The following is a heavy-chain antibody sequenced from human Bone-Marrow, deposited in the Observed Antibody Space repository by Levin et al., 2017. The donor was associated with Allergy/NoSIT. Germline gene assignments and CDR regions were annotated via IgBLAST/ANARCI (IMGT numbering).Heavy chain of an antibody. J-gene: IGHJ6*02. CDR2: ISNDGSYR. CDR1: GFTFSAYS. CDR3: ARDLLPENWNNHYYGLDV. Sequence: PGESLKISCAASGFTFSAYSMSWVRLVPGKGLEWVSYISNDGSYRNYADSVRGRFTISRDNAKNSLFLHMNSLTAEDTAVYYCARDLLPENWNNHYYGLDVWGLGTTVTVSS. D-gene: IGHD1/OR15-1a*01. V-gene: IGHV3-21*01.